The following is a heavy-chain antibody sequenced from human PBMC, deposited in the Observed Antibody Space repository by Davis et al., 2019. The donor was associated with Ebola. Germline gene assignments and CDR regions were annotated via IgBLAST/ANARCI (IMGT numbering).Heavy chain of an antibody. Sequence: AASVKVSCKASGYTFTRYGISWVRQAPGQGLEWMGWISAYNGNTNNAQNLQGRVTMTTDTSTSTAYMEVRSLRYVDTAVYYCARAVTMVLPSGWFDPWGQGTLVTVSS. CDR3: ARAVTMVLPSGWFDP. V-gene: IGHV1-18*01. J-gene: IGHJ5*02. D-gene: IGHD3-10*01. CDR2: ISAYNGNT. CDR1: GYTFTRYG.